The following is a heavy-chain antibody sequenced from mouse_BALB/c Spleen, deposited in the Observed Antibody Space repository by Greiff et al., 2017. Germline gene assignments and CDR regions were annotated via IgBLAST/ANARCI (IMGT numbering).Heavy chain of an antibody. V-gene: IGHV5-12-2*01. CDR1: GFTFSSYT. D-gene: IGHD1-1*01. J-gene: IGHJ1*01. CDR3: ARPPYYGSSYDWYFDV. Sequence: EVKLMESGGGLVQPGGSLKLSCAASGFTFSSYTMSWVRQTPEKRLEWVAYISNGGGSTYYPDTVKGRFTISRDNAKNTLYLQMSSLKSEDTAMYYCARPPYYGSSYDWYFDVWGAGTTVTVSS. CDR2: ISNGGGST.